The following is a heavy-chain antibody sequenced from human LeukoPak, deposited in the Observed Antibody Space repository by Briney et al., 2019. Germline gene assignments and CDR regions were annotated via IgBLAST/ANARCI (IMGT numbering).Heavy chain of an antibody. CDR2: IYYSGST. CDR3: ARGPGSNSAPNKYYYYMDV. V-gene: IGHV4-59*01. J-gene: IGHJ6*03. Sequence: SETLSLTCTVSGGSISSYYWSWIRQPPGKGLEWIGYIYYSGSTNYNPSLKSRVTISVDTSKNQFSLKLSSVTAADTAVYYCARGPGSNSAPNKYYYYMDVWGKGTTVTVSS. D-gene: IGHD3-10*01. CDR1: GGSISSYY.